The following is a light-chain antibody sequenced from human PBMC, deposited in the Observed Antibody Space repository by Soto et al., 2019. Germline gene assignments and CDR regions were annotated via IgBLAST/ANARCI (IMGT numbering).Light chain of an antibody. Sequence: EIMWTQSPGTLSLSPGERATLSCGASQNVDSNYLAWYQQKPGQAPRIIIFGASGRATGIPDRFSGSGSGTDFTLTISRLEPEDFAVYYCQQYGSLSWTFGQGTKVDIK. V-gene: IGKV3-20*01. CDR1: QNVDSNY. J-gene: IGKJ1*01. CDR2: GAS. CDR3: QQYGSLSWT.